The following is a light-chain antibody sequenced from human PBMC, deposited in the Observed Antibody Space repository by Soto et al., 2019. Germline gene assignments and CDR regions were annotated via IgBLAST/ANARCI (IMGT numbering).Light chain of an antibody. V-gene: IGLV2-23*01. CDR1: SSGVGSYNL. CDR2: EGS. CDR3: CSYAGSSTVV. Sequence: QSALTQPASVSGSPGQSITISCTGTSSGVGSYNLVSWYQQHPGKAPKLMIYEGSKRPSGVSNRFSGSKSGNTASLTISGLQAEDEADYYCCSYAGSSTVVFGTGTKVTVL. J-gene: IGLJ1*01.